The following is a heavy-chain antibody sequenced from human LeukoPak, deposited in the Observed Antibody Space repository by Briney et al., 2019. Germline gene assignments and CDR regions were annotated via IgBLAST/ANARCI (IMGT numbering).Heavy chain of an antibody. CDR2: ISTYNGNT. CDR1: GYTFRDYY. V-gene: IGHV1-18*04. J-gene: IGHJ4*02. Sequence: ASVKVCCKASGYTFRDYYIHWVRQAPGQGLEWMAWISTYNGNTEYAQKFQGRVTVTTDTSTSTAYMELRSLRSDDTAFYYCARSRVKRYSSGWTFDYWGQGTLVTVSS. CDR3: ARSRVKRYSSGWTFDY. D-gene: IGHD6-19*01.